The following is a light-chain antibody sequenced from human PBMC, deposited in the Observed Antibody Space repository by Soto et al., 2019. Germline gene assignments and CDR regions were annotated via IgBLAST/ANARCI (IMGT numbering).Light chain of an antibody. CDR1: QSVSSY. CDR3: QQRSNWPPVWT. V-gene: IGKV3-11*01. J-gene: IGKJ1*01. Sequence: EIVLTQPPATLSLSPGERATLSCRASQSVSSYLAWYQQKPGQAPRLLIYDASNRATGIPARFSGSGSGTDFTLTISSLEPEDFAVYYCQQRSNWPPVWTFGQGTKVDIK. CDR2: DAS.